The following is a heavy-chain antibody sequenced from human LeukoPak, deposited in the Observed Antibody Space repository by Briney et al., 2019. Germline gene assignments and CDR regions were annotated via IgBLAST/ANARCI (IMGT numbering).Heavy chain of an antibody. CDR3: ARGENIRREYYFDY. Sequence: SQTLSLTCTVSGGSIGSVNYYWSWIRQPPGKGLEWIGYIYYSGSTNYNPSLKSRVTISVDTSKNQFSLKLSSVTAADTAVYYCARGENIRREYYFDYWGQGTLVTVSS. V-gene: IGHV4-61*01. CDR1: GGSIGSVNYY. J-gene: IGHJ4*02. CDR2: IYYSGST. D-gene: IGHD3-16*01.